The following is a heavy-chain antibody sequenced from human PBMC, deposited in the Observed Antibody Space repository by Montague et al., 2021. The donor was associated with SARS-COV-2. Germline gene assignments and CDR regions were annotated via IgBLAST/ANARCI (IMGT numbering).Heavy chain of an antibody. CDR1: GFTFSSYA. Sequence: SLRLSCAASGFTFSSYAMHWVRQAPGKGLEWVALISYDGSNKYYADSVKGRFIISRDNSKNTLYLQMNSLRAEDTAVYYCARDSGSSFDPWGQGTLVTVSS. J-gene: IGHJ5*02. CDR2: ISYDGSNK. V-gene: IGHV3-30*04. D-gene: IGHD1-26*01. CDR3: ARDSGSSFDP.